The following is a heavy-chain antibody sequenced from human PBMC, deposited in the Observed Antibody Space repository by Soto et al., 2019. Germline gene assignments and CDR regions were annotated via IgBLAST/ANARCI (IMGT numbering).Heavy chain of an antibody. CDR1: GFTFSNAW. D-gene: IGHD1-26*01. CDR2: IKSKTDGGTR. V-gene: IGHV3-15*01. Sequence: EVQLVESGGGLVKPGGSLRLSCAASGFTFSNAWMSWVRQVPGKGLEWVGRIKSKTDGGTRDYAAPVKGRFTISREDSKKTLYLQMNSLKAEDTGVYYCTRGSYQGNYYYYGMDVWGQGTKVTVSS. J-gene: IGHJ6*02. CDR3: TRGSYQGNYYYYGMDV.